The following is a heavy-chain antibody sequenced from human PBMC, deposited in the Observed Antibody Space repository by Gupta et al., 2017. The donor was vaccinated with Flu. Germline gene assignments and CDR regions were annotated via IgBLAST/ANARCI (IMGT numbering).Heavy chain of an antibody. CDR1: AGFVGRGSLL. J-gene: IGHJ3*02. CDR3: AGGDDSYDSSAYLDAFDI. D-gene: IGHD3-22*01. V-gene: IGHV4-39*01. CDR2: IYYTADT. Sequence: QLQLQESGPGVLKPSETLSLTCIVAAGFVGRGSLLWCWVCQPPGTGLEWIGSIYYTADTYYNPSLGSRVTISVDTSKNQFSLKLTSVTAADSAVYCCAGGDDSYDSSAYLDAFDIWGQGTVVAVSS.